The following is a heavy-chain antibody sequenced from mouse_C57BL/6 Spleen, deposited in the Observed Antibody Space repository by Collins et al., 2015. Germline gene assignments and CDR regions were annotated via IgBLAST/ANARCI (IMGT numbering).Heavy chain of an antibody. J-gene: IGHJ4*01. D-gene: IGHD2-4*01. Sequence: QVQLQQPGAELVKPGASVKMSCKASGYTFTSYWITWVKQRPGQGLEWIGDIYPGSGSSNYNEKFKTKATLTVDTSSGTAYMQLSSLTSEDSAVYYCAMIHYYAMDYWGQGTSVTVSS. V-gene: IGHV1-55*01. CDR3: AMIHYYAMDY. CDR1: GYTFTSYW. CDR2: IYPGSGSS.